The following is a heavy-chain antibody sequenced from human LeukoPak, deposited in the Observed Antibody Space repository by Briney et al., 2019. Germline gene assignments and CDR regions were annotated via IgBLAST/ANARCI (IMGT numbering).Heavy chain of an antibody. V-gene: IGHV3-23*01. Sequence: PGGSLRLSCAASGFTFSSYAMSWVRQAPGRGLEWVSAISGSGGSTYYADSVKGRFTISRDNSKNTLYLQMNSLRAEDTAVYYCAKGRWLQFSSFDYWGQGTLVTVSS. CDR2: ISGSGGST. CDR1: GFTFSSYA. J-gene: IGHJ4*02. D-gene: IGHD5-24*01. CDR3: AKGRWLQFSSFDY.